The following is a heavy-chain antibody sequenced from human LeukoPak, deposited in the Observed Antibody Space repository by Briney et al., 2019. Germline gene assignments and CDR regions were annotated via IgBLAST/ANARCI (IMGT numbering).Heavy chain of an antibody. CDR3: AKDLILTGYYSFDY. CDR1: GFTFSRYW. J-gene: IGHJ4*02. CDR2: INPDGSTT. V-gene: IGHV3-74*01. Sequence: GGSLRLSCAASGFTFSRYWIHWVRQAPGKGLEWVSRINPDGSTTTYADSVKGRFTISRDNAKNTVYLQMDSLRAEDTAVYYCAKDLILTGYYSFDYWGQGTLVTVSS. D-gene: IGHD3-9*01.